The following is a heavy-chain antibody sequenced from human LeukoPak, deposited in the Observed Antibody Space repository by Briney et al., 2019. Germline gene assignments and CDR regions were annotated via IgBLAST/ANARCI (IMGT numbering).Heavy chain of an antibody. V-gene: IGHV1-18*01. Sequence: GASVKLSFKASGYTFTNYGITWVRQAPGQGLEWMGWISAYNGDTKYAQKLQGRVTMTTDTSMSTAYMELRSLTSDDTGVYYCARDFSNTSGFKVVVDYWGQGTLVTVSS. CDR1: GYTFTNYG. D-gene: IGHD3-22*01. CDR2: ISAYNGDT. J-gene: IGHJ4*02. CDR3: ARDFSNTSGFKVVVDY.